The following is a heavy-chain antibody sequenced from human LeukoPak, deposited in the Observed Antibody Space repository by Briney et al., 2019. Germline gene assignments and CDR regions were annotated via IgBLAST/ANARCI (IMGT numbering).Heavy chain of an antibody. V-gene: IGHV3-7*01. J-gene: IGHJ4*02. CDR3: ARNRPRGRQGDY. Sequence: GGSLRLSCAASGFTFSLYWMSWVRHVPGKGLKWVATIKEVGSEEYYVDSVKGRFTVSRDNAKNSLYLQMNSLRGEDMAVYYCARNRPRGRQGDYWGQGTLVTASS. CDR2: IKEVGSEE. CDR1: GFTFSLYW. D-gene: IGHD1-26*01.